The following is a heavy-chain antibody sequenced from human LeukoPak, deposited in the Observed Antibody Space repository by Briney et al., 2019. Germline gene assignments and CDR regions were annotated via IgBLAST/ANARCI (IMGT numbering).Heavy chain of an antibody. CDR1: GGTFSSYA. D-gene: IGHD2/OR15-2a*01. Sequence: GASVKVSCKASGGTFSSYAISWVRQAPGQGLEWMGGIIPIFGTANYAQKLQGRVTMTTDTSTSTAYMELRSLRSDDTAVYYCARDLKSLNSLDYWGQGTLVTVSS. V-gene: IGHV1-69*05. J-gene: IGHJ4*02. CDR3: ARDLKSLNSLDY. CDR2: IIPIFGTA.